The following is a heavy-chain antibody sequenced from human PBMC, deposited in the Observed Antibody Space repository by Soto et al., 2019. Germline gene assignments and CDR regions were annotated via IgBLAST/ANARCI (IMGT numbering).Heavy chain of an antibody. Sequence: SETLSVSCAVYGGSFSVYYWSWIRQPPGKGLEWIGEINHSGSTNYNPCLKSRVTISVDTSKNQFSLKLRSVTAADTAVYYCARSKGSSWYAGSDWFDPWGQGTMVTVSS. CDR1: GGSFSVYY. V-gene: IGHV4-34*01. J-gene: IGHJ5*02. CDR2: INHSGST. D-gene: IGHD6-13*01. CDR3: ARSKGSSWYAGSDWFDP.